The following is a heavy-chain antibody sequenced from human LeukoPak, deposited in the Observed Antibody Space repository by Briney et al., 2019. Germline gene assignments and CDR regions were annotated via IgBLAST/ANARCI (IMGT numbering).Heavy chain of an antibody. V-gene: IGHV5-51*01. CDR1: GYSFTSYW. CDR3: ARSRSSWSKDAFDI. D-gene: IGHD6-13*01. J-gene: IGHJ3*02. CDR2: IYPGDSDT. Sequence: GESLKISCKGSGYSFTSYWIGWMRQMPGKGLECMGIIYPGDSDTRYSPSFQGQVTISADKSISTAYLQWSSLKASDTAMYYCARSRSSWSKDAFDIWGQGTMVTVSS.